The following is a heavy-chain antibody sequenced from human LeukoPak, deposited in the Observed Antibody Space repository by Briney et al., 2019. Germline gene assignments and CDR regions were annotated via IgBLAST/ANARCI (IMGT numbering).Heavy chain of an antibody. Sequence: GGSLRLSCAASGISLSSLWMSWFRQAPGKGLEWVADIRQDGSDEHYVASVKGRFTISRDSTSLFLQMNSLRAEDTAIYYCAGGQGWHFDLWGRGTLITVSS. CDR1: GISLSSLW. V-gene: IGHV3-7*01. CDR3: AGGQGWHFDL. J-gene: IGHJ2*01. D-gene: IGHD2-15*01. CDR2: IRQDGSDE.